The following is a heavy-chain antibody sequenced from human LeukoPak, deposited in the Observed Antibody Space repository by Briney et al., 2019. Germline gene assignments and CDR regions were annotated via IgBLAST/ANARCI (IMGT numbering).Heavy chain of an antibody. Sequence: ASVKVSCKASGYTFTSYDINWVRQATGQGLEWMGWMNPNSGNTGYAQKFQGRVTITRNTSISTAYMELSSLRSEDTAVYYCARGVPATIRGGSNYFDFWGQGTLVTVSS. D-gene: IGHD2-2*02. CDR2: MNPNSGNT. V-gene: IGHV1-8*03. J-gene: IGHJ4*02. CDR3: ARGVPATIRGGSNYFDF. CDR1: GYTFTSYD.